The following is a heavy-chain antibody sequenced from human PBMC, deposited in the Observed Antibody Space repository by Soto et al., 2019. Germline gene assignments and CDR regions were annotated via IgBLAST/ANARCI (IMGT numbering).Heavy chain of an antibody. CDR1: GSPISDNY. CDR2: IYYTGTT. Sequence: QVQLQESGPGLVKPSETLSVTCTVSGSPISDNYWSWFRQAPVQGLEWVGYIYYTGTTTYHPSLKIRVTISLDTSKSQVALILRSVTAADTAVYYCARLCDYYQACDYWGHRTLVTVSS. V-gene: IGHV4-59*08. J-gene: IGHJ4*01. CDR3: ARLCDYYQACDY. D-gene: IGHD3-22*01.